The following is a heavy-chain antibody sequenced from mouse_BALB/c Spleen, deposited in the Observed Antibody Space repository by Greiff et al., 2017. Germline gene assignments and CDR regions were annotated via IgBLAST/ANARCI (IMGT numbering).Heavy chain of an antibody. D-gene: IGHD1-1*01. CDR1: GFTFSSFG. Sequence: EVKLVESGGGLVQPGGSRKLSCAASGFTFSSFGMHWVRQAPEKGLEWVAYIGSGSSTIYYADTVKGRFTISRDNPKNTLFLQMTSLRSEDTAMYYCARGGYGSSHWYFDVWGAGTTVTVSS. CDR3: ARGGYGSSHWYFDV. CDR2: IGSGSSTI. J-gene: IGHJ1*01. V-gene: IGHV5-17*02.